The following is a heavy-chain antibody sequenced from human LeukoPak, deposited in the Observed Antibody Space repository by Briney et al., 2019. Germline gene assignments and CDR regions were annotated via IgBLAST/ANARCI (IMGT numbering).Heavy chain of an antibody. Sequence: GGSLRLSCAASGFTFSGYGMHWVRQAPGKGLEWVAVISYDGSNKYYADSVKGRFTISRDNSKNTLYLQMNSLRAEDTAVYYCAKGGAVARYYYGMDVWGQGTTVTVSS. D-gene: IGHD4-23*01. V-gene: IGHV3-30*18. CDR1: GFTFSGYG. CDR2: ISYDGSNK. J-gene: IGHJ6*02. CDR3: AKGGAVARYYYGMDV.